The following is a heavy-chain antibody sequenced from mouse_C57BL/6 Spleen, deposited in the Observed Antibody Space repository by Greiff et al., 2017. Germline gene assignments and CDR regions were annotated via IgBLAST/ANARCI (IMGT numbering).Heavy chain of an antibody. CDR3: VRQRGNYDWYFDV. J-gene: IGHJ1*03. V-gene: IGHV10-1*01. Sequence: DVHLVESGGGLVQPKGSLKLSCAASGFSFNTYAMNWVRQAPGKGVEWVARIRSQSNNYATYYADSVKDRFTISRDDSESMLYLQMNNLKTEDTAMYYCVRQRGNYDWYFDVWGTGTTVTVSS. CDR2: IRSQSNNYAT. D-gene: IGHD2-1*01. CDR1: GFSFNTYA.